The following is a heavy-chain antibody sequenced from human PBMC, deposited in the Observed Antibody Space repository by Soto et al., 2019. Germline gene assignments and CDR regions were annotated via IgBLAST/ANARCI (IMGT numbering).Heavy chain of an antibody. D-gene: IGHD3-22*01. Sequence: GGSLRLSCSASGFTFSSYDMHWVRQGPGKGLEWVSAIGTAGDTNYAGSVKDRFTISRENAKNSLYLQMNSLRAGDTAIYFCARAIGPTLFDYWGQGTLVTVSS. CDR2: IGTAGDT. CDR1: GFTFSSYD. J-gene: IGHJ4*02. CDR3: ARAIGPTLFDY. V-gene: IGHV3-13*04.